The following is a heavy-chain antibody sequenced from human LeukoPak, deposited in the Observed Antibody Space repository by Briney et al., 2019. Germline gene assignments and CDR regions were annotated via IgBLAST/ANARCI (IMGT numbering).Heavy chain of an antibody. CDR1: GDSISPYY. CDR2: ISYSGTT. D-gene: IGHD5/OR15-5a*01. J-gene: IGHJ4*02. CDR3: ARHGQSTVLSHLDS. V-gene: IGHV4-59*08. Sequence: SETLSLTCTVSGDSISPYYWSWIRQPPGKGLEWIGYISYSGTTNYNPSLKSRVTLSVHTPQNHFSLGLTSVTAADTAVYYCARHGQSTVLSHLDSWGQGTLVTVSS.